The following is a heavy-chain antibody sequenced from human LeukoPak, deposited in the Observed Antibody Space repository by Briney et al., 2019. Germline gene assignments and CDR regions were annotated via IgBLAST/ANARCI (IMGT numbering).Heavy chain of an antibody. CDR1: GFTFSAFG. Sequence: GGSLRLSCAASGFTFSAFGFHWVRQAPGKGLEWVAVIWYDGSNKYYADSVKGRFTISRDNSKNTLYLQMNSLRAEDTAVYYCAREDPRDAFDVWGQGTMVTVSS. CDR2: IWYDGSNK. CDR3: AREDPRDAFDV. J-gene: IGHJ3*01. V-gene: IGHV3-33*01.